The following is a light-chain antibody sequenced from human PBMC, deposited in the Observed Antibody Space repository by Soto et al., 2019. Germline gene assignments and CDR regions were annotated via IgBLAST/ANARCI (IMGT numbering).Light chain of an antibody. J-gene: IGLJ3*02. V-gene: IGLV1-47*01. CDR3: ATWDDSLSGPV. CDR2: RSN. CDR1: TSNIGNSH. Sequence: QAVLTQSPSESGAPGQRATISCSGSTSNIGNSHVYWYQQLAGTAPRLLIYRSNLRGSGVPDRFSASRSGTSASLTISGLRSEDEGDYYCATWDDSLSGPVFGGGTKLTVL.